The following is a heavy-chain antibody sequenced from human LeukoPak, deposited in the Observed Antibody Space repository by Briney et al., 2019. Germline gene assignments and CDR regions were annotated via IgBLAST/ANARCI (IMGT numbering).Heavy chain of an antibody. CDR2: IIPILGIA. Sequence: SVKASCKASGGTFSSYAISWVRQAPGQGLEWMGKIIPILGIANYAQKFQGRVTITADKSTSTAYMELSSLRSEDTAVYYCATRTTVTPKAYFDYWGQGTLVTVSS. J-gene: IGHJ4*02. CDR3: ATRTTVTPKAYFDY. CDR1: GGTFSSYA. V-gene: IGHV1-69*04. D-gene: IGHD4-11*01.